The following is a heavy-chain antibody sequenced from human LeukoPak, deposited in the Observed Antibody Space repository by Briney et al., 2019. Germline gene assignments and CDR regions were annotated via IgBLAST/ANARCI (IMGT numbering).Heavy chain of an antibody. V-gene: IGHV4-59*01. Sequence: SETLSLTCTVSGGSISSYYWSWTRQPPGKGLEWIGYIYYSGSTNYNPSLKSRVTISVDTSKNQFSLKLSSVTAADTAVYYCARDGHRIAVDGTGAFDIWGQGTMVTVSS. CDR3: ARDGHRIAVDGTGAFDI. CDR2: IYYSGST. J-gene: IGHJ3*02. CDR1: GGSISSYY. D-gene: IGHD6-19*01.